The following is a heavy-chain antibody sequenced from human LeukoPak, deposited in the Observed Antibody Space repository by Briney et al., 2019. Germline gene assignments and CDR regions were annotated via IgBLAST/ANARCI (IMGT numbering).Heavy chain of an antibody. V-gene: IGHV3-30*04. CDR3: ARGRGEWLGRFDY. CDR2: IAYDGTNI. J-gene: IGHJ4*02. D-gene: IGHD5-12*01. Sequence: GGSLRLSCAASGFTFGSYAMHWVRQAPGKGLEWVAVIAYDGTNIYYVDSVKGLFTISRDNSRNTLYLQMNSLRAEDTAVYYCARGRGEWLGRFDYWGQGSLVAVSS. CDR1: GFTFGSYA.